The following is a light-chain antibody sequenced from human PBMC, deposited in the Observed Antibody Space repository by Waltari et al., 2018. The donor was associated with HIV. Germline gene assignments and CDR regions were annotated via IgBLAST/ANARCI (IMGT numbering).Light chain of an antibody. Sequence: QSVLTQPPSVSGAPGQRVTISCTGSSSNIGAGHDVPWYQQLPGTAPKPLNYANINRPSGVPDRFSGSKSGSSASLAITRLQAEDEAHYYCQSFDSSLTTSGVIFGGGTKLTVL. V-gene: IGLV1-40*01. CDR2: ANI. J-gene: IGLJ2*01. CDR3: QSFDSSLTTSGVI. CDR1: SSNIGAGHD.